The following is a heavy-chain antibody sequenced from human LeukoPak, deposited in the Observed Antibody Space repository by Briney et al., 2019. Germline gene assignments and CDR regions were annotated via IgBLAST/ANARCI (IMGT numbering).Heavy chain of an antibody. CDR3: AKTGDILTGYYIDY. CDR1: GFTFSSYA. D-gene: IGHD3-9*01. V-gene: IGHV3-23*01. CDR2: ISGSGGST. J-gene: IGHJ4*02. Sequence: PGGSLRLSCAASGFTFSSYAMSWVRQAPGKGLEWVSAISGSGGSTYYADSVKGRFTISRDNSKNTLYLQMNSLRAEDTAVYYCAKTGDILTGYYIDYWGQGTLVTVSS.